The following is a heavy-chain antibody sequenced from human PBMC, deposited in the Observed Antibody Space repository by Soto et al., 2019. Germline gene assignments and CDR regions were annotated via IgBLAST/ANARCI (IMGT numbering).Heavy chain of an antibody. CDR1: GFTFSSYS. CDR3: ARDLGVVVTNAFAI. J-gene: IGHJ3*02. V-gene: IGHV3-21*01. CDR2: ISSSSSYI. Sequence: GGSLRLSCAASGFTFSSYSMNWVRQAPGKGLEWVSSISSSSSYIYYADSVKGRFTISRDNAKNSLYLQMNSLRAEDTAVYYCARDLGVVVTNAFAIWGQGTMVTVSS. D-gene: IGHD2-2*01.